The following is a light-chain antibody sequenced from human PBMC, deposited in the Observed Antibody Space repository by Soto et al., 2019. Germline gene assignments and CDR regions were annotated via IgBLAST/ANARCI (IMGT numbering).Light chain of an antibody. CDR3: QSYDSSLREV. CDR1: SSNIGAGYD. J-gene: IGLJ2*01. CDR2: GNS. Sequence: QSVLTQPPSVAGGPGQRVTISCTGSSSNIGAGYDVHWYQQLPGTAPKLLIYGNSNRPSGVPDRFSGSKSGTSASLAITGLQAEDEADYYCQSYDSSLREVFGGGTKVTVL. V-gene: IGLV1-40*01.